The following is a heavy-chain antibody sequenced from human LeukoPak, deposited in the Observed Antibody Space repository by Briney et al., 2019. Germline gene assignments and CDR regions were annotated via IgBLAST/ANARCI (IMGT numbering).Heavy chain of an antibody. V-gene: IGHV3-48*01. J-gene: IGHJ4*02. Sequence: GGSLRLSCAAPGFTFSSYGMHWVRQAPGKGLEWVSYISSSSSTIYYADSVKGRFTISRDNAKNSLYLQMNSLRAEDTAVYYCARDGNEYSSSTFDYWGQGTLVTVSS. CDR3: ARDGNEYSSSTFDY. CDR2: ISSSSSTI. CDR1: GFTFSSYG. D-gene: IGHD6-6*01.